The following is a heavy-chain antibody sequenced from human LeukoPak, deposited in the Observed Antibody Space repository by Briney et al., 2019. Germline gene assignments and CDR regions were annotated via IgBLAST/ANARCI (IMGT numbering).Heavy chain of an antibody. CDR2: IIPIFGTA. Sequence: SVKISCKASGGTFSSYAISWVRQAPGQGLEWMGGIIPIFGTANYAQKFQGRVTITADESTSTAYMELSSLRSEDTAVYYCARELGNRYNWNDGEGAFDIWGQGTMVTVSS. D-gene: IGHD1-1*01. CDR1: GGTFSSYA. J-gene: IGHJ3*02. CDR3: ARELGNRYNWNDGEGAFDI. V-gene: IGHV1-69*13.